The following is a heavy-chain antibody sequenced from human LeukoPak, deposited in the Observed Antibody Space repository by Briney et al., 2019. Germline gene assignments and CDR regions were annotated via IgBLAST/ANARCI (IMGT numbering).Heavy chain of an antibody. Sequence: ASVKVSCKASGCTFTSYYMHWVRQAPGQGLEWMGIINPSGGSTSYAQKFQGRVTMTRDTSTSTVYMELSSLRSEDTAVHYCAATRWLQFPTVDYWGQGTLVTVSS. V-gene: IGHV1-46*01. D-gene: IGHD5-24*01. CDR1: GCTFTSYY. J-gene: IGHJ4*02. CDR2: INPSGGST. CDR3: AATRWLQFPTVDY.